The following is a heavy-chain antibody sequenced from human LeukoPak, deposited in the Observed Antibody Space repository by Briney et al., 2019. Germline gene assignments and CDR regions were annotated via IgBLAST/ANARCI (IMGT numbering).Heavy chain of an antibody. CDR3: AKDAPVNIVVVPAANS. CDR1: GFTFSSYA. J-gene: IGHJ4*02. CDR2: ISGSGGST. V-gene: IGHV3-23*01. D-gene: IGHD2-2*01. Sequence: GGSLRLSCAASGFTFSSYAMRLVRQAPGKGLEWVSAISGSGGSTYYADSVKGRFTISRDNSKNTLYLQMNSLRAEDTAVYYCAKDAPVNIVVVPAANSWGQGTLVTVSS.